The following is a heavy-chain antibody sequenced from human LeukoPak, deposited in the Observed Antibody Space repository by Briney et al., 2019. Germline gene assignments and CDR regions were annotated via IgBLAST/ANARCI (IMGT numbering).Heavy chain of an antibody. Sequence: GGSLRLSCAASGFTFRSYSMNWVRQAPGKGLEWISFISESGTTISYADSVKGRFTTSRDIAKNSLYLQMNSLRDEDTAVYYCAGAFDIWGQGTVVTVSS. V-gene: IGHV3-48*02. J-gene: IGHJ3*02. CDR3: AGAFDI. CDR2: ISESGTTI. CDR1: GFTFRSYS.